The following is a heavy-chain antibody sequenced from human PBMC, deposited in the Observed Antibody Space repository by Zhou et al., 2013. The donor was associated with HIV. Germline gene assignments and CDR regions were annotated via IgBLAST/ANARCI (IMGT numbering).Heavy chain of an antibody. J-gene: IGHJ3*02. CDR3: ARDRQQWLSGDAFDI. CDR1: GGTFSSNT. V-gene: IGHV1-69*14. D-gene: IGHD6-19*01. Sequence: QVQLVQSGAEVKKPGSSVKVSCKASGGTFSSNTINWVRQAPGQGLEWMGGIIPIFGITNSAQKLQGRVTITADRSASTAYMELSSLRSEDTAVYYCARDRQQWLSGDAFDIWGQGTIVTVSS. CDR2: IIPIFGIT.